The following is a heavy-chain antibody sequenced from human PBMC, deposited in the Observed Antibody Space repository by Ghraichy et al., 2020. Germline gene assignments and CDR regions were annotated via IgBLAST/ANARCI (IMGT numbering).Heavy chain of an antibody. V-gene: IGHV4-34*01. J-gene: IGHJ6*02. CDR2: INHSGST. CDR3: ARGFTIFGVVTGGHSYYGMDA. Sequence: SETLSLTCAVYGGSFSSYYWSWIRQPPGKGLEWIGEINHSGSTNYNPALKSRVTISVDTSKNQLSLKLTSGTAADTAVYYCARGFTIFGVVTGGHSYYGMDAWGQGTTVTVSS. D-gene: IGHD3-3*01. CDR1: GGSFSSYY.